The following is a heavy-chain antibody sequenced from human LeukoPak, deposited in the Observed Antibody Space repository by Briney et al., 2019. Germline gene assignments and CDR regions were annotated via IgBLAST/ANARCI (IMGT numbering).Heavy chain of an antibody. V-gene: IGHV1-69-2*01. CDR1: GYTFTDYY. CDR2: VDPEDGKT. D-gene: IGHD4-11*01. Sequence: GASVKVSCKASGYTFTDYYMHWVQQAPGKGLEWMGRVDPEDGKTIYAEKFQGRVSITADTSAETAYMEVSSLRSEDTAVYYCATCLGFCSSNSNYVRDYWGQGTLVTVSS. J-gene: IGHJ4*02. CDR3: ATCLGFCSSNSNYVRDY.